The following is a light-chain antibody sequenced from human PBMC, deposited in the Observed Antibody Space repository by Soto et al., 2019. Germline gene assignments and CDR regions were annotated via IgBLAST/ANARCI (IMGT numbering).Light chain of an antibody. CDR2: DNN. CDR1: SSDIGNNY. CDR3: GTWDSSLSAEV. J-gene: IGLJ2*01. Sequence: QSVLTQPPSVSAAPGQKVTISCCGSSSDIGNNYVSWYQQLPGTAPKLLIYDNNKRPSGIPDRFSGSKSGTSATLGNTGLQTGDEADYYCGTWDSSLSAEVFGGGTKLTVL. V-gene: IGLV1-51*01.